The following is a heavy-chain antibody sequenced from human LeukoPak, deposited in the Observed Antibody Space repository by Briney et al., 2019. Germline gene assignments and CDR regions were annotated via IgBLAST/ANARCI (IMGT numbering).Heavy chain of an antibody. CDR2: IIPILGIT. CDR1: GGTFSSYT. V-gene: IGHV1-69*04. D-gene: IGHD6-6*01. J-gene: IGHJ4*02. Sequence: GASVKVSCKASGGTFSSYTISWVRQAPGQGLEWMGRIIPILGITNYAQKFQGRVTITADKSTSTAYMELSSLRSEDTAVYYCARDAYSSSPWYYFDYWGQGTLVTVSS. CDR3: ARDAYSSSPWYYFDY.